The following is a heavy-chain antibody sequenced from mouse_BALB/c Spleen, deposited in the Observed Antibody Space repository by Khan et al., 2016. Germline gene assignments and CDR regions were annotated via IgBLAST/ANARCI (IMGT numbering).Heavy chain of an antibody. CDR2: ISCYNGAT. V-gene: IGHV1S34*01. CDR1: GYSFTGYY. CDR3: AGTYYGNYGWFAY. Sequence: LVKTGASVKISCKASGYSFTGYYMHWVKQSHGKSLEWIGYISCYNGATSYNQKFKGKATFTVDTSSSTAYMQFNSLTSEDSAVYYCAGTYYGNYGWFAYWGQGTLVTVSA. J-gene: IGHJ3*01. D-gene: IGHD2-10*01.